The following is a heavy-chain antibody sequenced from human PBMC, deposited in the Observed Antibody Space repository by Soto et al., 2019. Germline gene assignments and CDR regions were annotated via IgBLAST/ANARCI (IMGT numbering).Heavy chain of an antibody. CDR2: IAYDGSNR. J-gene: IGHJ4*02. CDR1: GFAFSGYA. V-gene: IGHV3-30*04. CDR3: TRDQPEMAFDH. Sequence: GWSLRISCAASGFAFSGYAMHWIRQAPGKGLEWVADIAYDGSNRYYADSVKGRFTISRDNSKNTLYLQLNSLRVEDTAVYYCTRDQPEMAFDHWGQRTLVTVSS.